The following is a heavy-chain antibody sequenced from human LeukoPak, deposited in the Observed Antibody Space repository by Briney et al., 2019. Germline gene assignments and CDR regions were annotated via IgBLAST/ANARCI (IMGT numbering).Heavy chain of an antibody. CDR3: ARGGENSGFDF. D-gene: IGHD3-10*01. J-gene: IGHJ4*02. V-gene: IGHV3-48*03. Sequence: PGGSLRLSCAASGFTFSSYEMNWVRQAPGKGLEWVSYISSSGSTIYYADSVKGRFTISRDNAQNSLYLQMNSLRAEDTAVYYCARGGENSGFDFWGQGTLVTVSS. CDR1: GFTFSSYE. CDR2: ISSSGSTI.